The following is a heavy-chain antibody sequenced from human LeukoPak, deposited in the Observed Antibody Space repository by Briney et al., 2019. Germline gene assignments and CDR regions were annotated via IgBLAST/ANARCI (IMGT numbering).Heavy chain of an antibody. J-gene: IGHJ6*03. V-gene: IGHV3-30*04. D-gene: IGHD1-7*01. Sequence: GGSLRLSCAASGFTFSSYAMHWVRQAPGKGLEWVAVISYDGSNKYYADSVKGRFTISRDNSKNTLYLQMNSLRAEDTAVYYCAKDYENWNFEYMDVWGKGTTVTVSS. CDR1: GFTFSSYA. CDR2: ISYDGSNK. CDR3: AKDYENWNFEYMDV.